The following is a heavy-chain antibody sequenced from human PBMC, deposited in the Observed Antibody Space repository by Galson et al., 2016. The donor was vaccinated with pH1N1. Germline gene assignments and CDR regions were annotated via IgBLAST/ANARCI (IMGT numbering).Heavy chain of an antibody. CDR3: ARSDYGDYVGYFDY. D-gene: IGHD4-17*01. CDR2: IYTSGST. J-gene: IGHJ4*02. CDR1: GGSISSHY. Sequence: ETLSLPCTVSGGSISSHYWSWIRQPAGKGLEWIGRIYTSGSTNYKPSLKSLDTMSVDTSKNQFSLKLRSVTAADTDVYYCARSDYGDYVGYFDYWGQGTLVTVSS. V-gene: IGHV4-4*07.